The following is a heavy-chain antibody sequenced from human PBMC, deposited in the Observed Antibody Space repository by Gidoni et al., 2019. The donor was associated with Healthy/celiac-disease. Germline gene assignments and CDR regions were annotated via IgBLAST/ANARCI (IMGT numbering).Heavy chain of an antibody. J-gene: IGHJ2*01. V-gene: IGHV3-30*18. D-gene: IGHD6-19*01. CDR1: GFTFSSYG. CDR2: ISYDGSNK. CDR3: AKDDGEQWLVGYFDL. Sequence: QVQLVESGGGVVQPGRSLRLSFAASGFTFSSYGMHWVRQAPVKGLEWVAVISYDGSNKYYADSVKGRFTISRDNSKNTLYLQMNSLRAEDTAVYYCAKDDGEQWLVGYFDLWGRGTLVTVSS.